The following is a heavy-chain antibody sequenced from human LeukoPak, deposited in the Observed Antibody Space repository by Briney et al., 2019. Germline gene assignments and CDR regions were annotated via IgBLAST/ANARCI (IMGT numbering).Heavy chain of an antibody. CDR3: ARVDIVVVVAANWFDP. V-gene: IGHV1-18*01. Sequence: ASVKVSCKASGYTFTSYGISWVRQAPGQGLEWMGWISAYNGNTNYAQKLQGRVTMTTDTSTSTAYMELRSLRSDDTAVYYCARVDIVVVVAANWFDPWGQGTLVTVSP. CDR1: GYTFTSYG. J-gene: IGHJ5*02. D-gene: IGHD2-15*01. CDR2: ISAYNGNT.